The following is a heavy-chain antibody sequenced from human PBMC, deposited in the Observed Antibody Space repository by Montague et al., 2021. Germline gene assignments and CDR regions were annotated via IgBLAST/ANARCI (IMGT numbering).Heavy chain of an antibody. V-gene: IGHV4-59*08. D-gene: IGHD3-10*01. Sequence: SETLSLTCTVSSGSIFRAHWSWVRQPPGKGLEWLGSMFYGGATSNNPSLKSRVTMSIDMSTNQFSLKLSFVTAADTAVYYCAKQDYFVSGTSYKGFDPWGQGILVTVSS. CDR3: AKQDYFVSGTSYKGFDP. J-gene: IGHJ5*02. CDR2: MFYGGAT. CDR1: SGSIFRAH.